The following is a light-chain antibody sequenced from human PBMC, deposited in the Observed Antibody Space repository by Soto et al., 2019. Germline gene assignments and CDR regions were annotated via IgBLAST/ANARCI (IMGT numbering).Light chain of an antibody. J-gene: IGKJ1*01. Sequence: DIQMTQSPSTLSASVGDRVTITCRASQSISGWVAWYQQKPGKAPKLLIYDASSLESGVPSRFSGSGSGTEFTLTISSLQPDDFATYYCQQYNSYWTFGQGTKVEIK. CDR1: QSISGW. V-gene: IGKV1-5*01. CDR3: QQYNSYWT. CDR2: DAS.